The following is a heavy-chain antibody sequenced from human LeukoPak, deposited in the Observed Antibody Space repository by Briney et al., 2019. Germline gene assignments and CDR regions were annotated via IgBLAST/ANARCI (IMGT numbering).Heavy chain of an antibody. Sequence: GGSLRLSCAASGFPFSSYAMSWVRQAPGKGLEWVSAISAIGSSTYYADSVKGRFTIARDNSKNTLYLQMNSLRAEDTAVYCCAKDPDRFCSAGSCYGDDWGQGSLVTVSS. D-gene: IGHD2-15*01. J-gene: IGHJ4*02. CDR2: ISAIGSST. V-gene: IGHV3-23*01. CDR3: AKDPDRFCSAGSCYGDD. CDR1: GFPFSSYA.